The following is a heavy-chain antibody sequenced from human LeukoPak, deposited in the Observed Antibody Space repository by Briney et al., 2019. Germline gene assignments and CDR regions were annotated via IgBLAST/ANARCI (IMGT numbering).Heavy chain of an antibody. CDR2: ISSSSSYI. J-gene: IGHJ6*02. V-gene: IGHV3-21*01. D-gene: IGHD2-2*01. CDR3: ARDFEEPAALEYYYYYGMDV. CDR1: GFTFSSYS. Sequence: GGSLRLSCAASGFTFSSYSMNWVRQAPGKGLEWVSSISSSSSYIYYADSVKGRFTISRDNAKNSPYLQMNSLRAEDTAVYYCARDFEEPAALEYYYYYGMDVWGQGTTVTVSS.